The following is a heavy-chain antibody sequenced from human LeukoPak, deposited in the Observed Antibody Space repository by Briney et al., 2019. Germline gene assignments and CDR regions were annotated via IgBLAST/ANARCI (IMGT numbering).Heavy chain of an antibody. CDR2: IRSKGTGGTT. CDR3: SRFFDQ. J-gene: IGHJ4*02. CDR1: GFTFGDYA. Sequence: PGGSLRLSCTASGFTFGDYAMIWFRQAPGKGLEWVGLIRSKGTGGTTEYAAAVKGIFIISRDDSKTIAYLQMNSLKTEDTAMYYCSRFFDQWGQGTLVTVSS. V-gene: IGHV3-49*03.